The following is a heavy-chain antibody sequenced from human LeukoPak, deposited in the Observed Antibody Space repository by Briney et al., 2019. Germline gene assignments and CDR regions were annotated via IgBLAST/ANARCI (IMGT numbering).Heavy chain of an antibody. J-gene: IGHJ6*03. D-gene: IGHD3-3*02. Sequence: ASVKVSCKGSGYTFTGYYMPWVRQAPGQGLEWMGRINPNSGGTNYAQKFQGRVTMTRDTSISTAYMELSRLRSDDTAVYYCARDLARRYYYYYMDVWGKGTTVTVSS. CDR3: ARDLARRYYYYYMDV. CDR1: GYTFTGYY. CDR2: INPNSGGT. V-gene: IGHV1-2*06.